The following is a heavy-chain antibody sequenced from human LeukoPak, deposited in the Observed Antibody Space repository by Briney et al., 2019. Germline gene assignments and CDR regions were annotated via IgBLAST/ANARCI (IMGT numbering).Heavy chain of an antibody. V-gene: IGHV1-24*01. D-gene: IGHD3-3*01. Sequence: ASVKVSCKVSGYTLTELSMHWVRQAPGKGLEWMGGFDPEDGETIYAQKFQGRVTMTEDTSTDTAYMELSSLRSEDTAVYYCARGPSYYDFWSGYLYYYYYYGMDVWGQGTTVTVSS. CDR1: GYTLTELS. J-gene: IGHJ6*02. CDR2: FDPEDGET. CDR3: ARGPSYYDFWSGYLYYYYYYGMDV.